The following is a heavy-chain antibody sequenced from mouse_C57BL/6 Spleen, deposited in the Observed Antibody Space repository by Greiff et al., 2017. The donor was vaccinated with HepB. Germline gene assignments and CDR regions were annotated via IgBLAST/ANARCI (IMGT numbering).Heavy chain of an antibody. Sequence: EVHLVESGEGLVKPGGSLKLSCAASGFTFSSYAMSWVRQTPEKRLEWVAYISSGGDYIYYADTVKGRFTISRDNARNTLYLQMSSLKSEDTAMYYCTREVYYYGSSYDYAMDYWGQGTSVTVSS. CDR3: TREVYYYGSSYDYAMDY. CDR1: GFTFSSYA. D-gene: IGHD1-1*01. V-gene: IGHV5-9-1*02. CDR2: ISSGGDYI. J-gene: IGHJ4*01.